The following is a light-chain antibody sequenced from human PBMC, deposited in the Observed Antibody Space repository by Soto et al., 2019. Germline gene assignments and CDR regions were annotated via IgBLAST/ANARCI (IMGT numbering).Light chain of an antibody. CDR3: QQRSNWPLT. J-gene: IGKJ4*01. Sequence: EIVLTQSPGTLSLSPGDRATLNCRASQSVRSSYLAWYQQQPGQAPRLLIHGASRRATGIPARFSGSGSGTDFTLTISSLEPEDFAVYYCQQRSNWPLTFGGGTKVDIK. V-gene: IGKV3D-20*02. CDR1: QSVRSSY. CDR2: GAS.